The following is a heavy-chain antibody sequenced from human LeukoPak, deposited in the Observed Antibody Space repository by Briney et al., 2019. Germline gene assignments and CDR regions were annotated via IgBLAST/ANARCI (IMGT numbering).Heavy chain of an antibody. J-gene: IGHJ4*02. CDR3: ARDPGSIVGATYYFDY. CDR1: GFTFSSYG. CDR2: ISYDGSNK. Sequence: GGSLRLSCAASGFTFSSYGMHWVRQAPGKGLEWVAVISYDGSNKYYADSVKGRFTISRDNSKNTLYLQMNSLRVEDTAVYYCARDPGSIVGATYYFDYWGQGTLVTVSS. V-gene: IGHV3-30*03. D-gene: IGHD1-26*01.